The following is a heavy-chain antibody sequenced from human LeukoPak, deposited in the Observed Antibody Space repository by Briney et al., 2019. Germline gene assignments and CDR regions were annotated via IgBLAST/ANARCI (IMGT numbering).Heavy chain of an antibody. V-gene: IGHV3-21*01. Sequence: GGSLRLSCAASGFTFGSYSMNWVCQAPGKGLEWASSISSSSSYIYYADSVKGRFTISRDNAKNSLYLQMNSLRAEDTAVYYCAAATRESAFDIWGQGTMVTVSS. D-gene: IGHD6-13*01. CDR1: GFTFGSYS. CDR3: AAATRESAFDI. J-gene: IGHJ3*02. CDR2: ISSSSSYI.